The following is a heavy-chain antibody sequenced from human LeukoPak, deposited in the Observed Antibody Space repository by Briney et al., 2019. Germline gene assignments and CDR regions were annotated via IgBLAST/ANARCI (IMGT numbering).Heavy chain of an antibody. CDR3: ARVAYVLRYYYYMDV. J-gene: IGHJ6*03. CDR2: IYSSGST. Sequence: PSETLSLTCTVSGGSISSYYWSWIRQPAGKGLEWIGRIYSSGSTNYNPSLKSRVTMSVDTSKNQFSLKLSSVTAADTAVYYCARVAYVLRYYYYMDVWGKGTTVTISS. D-gene: IGHD3-16*01. V-gene: IGHV4-4*07. CDR1: GGSISSYY.